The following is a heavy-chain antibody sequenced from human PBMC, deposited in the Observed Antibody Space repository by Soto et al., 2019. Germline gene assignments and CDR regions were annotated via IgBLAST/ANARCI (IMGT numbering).Heavy chain of an antibody. V-gene: IGHV3-23*01. D-gene: IGHD6-19*01. Sequence: XGSLRLSCAAAGFTFSSYAMSWVRQAPGKGLEWVSAISGSGGSTYYADSVKGRFTISRDNSKNTLYLQMNSLRAEDTAVYYCAKGQQWLVHWFDHWGQGPLVTVSS. CDR3: AKGQQWLVHWFDH. J-gene: IGHJ5*02. CDR1: GFTFSSYA. CDR2: ISGSGGST.